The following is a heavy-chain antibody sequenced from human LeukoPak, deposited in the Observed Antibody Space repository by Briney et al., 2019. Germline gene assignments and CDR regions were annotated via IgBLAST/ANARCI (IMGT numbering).Heavy chain of an antibody. D-gene: IGHD6-19*01. CDR3: ALMLIAVAGTGDDAFDI. V-gene: IGHV3-30*03. J-gene: IGHJ3*02. CDR2: ISYDGSNK. CDR1: GFTFSSYG. Sequence: GGSLRLSCAAAGFTFSSYGMHWVRQAPGKGRDWVAVISYDGSNKYYADSVKGRFTISRDNSKNTLYLQMNSLRAEDTAVYYCALMLIAVAGTGDDAFDIWGQGTMVTVSS.